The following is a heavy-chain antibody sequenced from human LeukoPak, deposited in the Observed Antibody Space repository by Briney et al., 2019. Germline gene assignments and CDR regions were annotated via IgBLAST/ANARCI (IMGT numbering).Heavy chain of an antibody. CDR3: ARGKILWFREFDY. D-gene: IGHD3-10*01. V-gene: IGHV4-34*01. J-gene: IGHJ4*02. Sequence: SETLSLTCAVYGGSFSGYYWSWIRQPPGKGLEWIGEINHSGSTNYNPSLKSRVTISVDTSKNQFSLKLSSVTAADTAVCYCARGKILWFREFDYWGQGTLVTVSS. CDR2: INHSGST. CDR1: GGSFSGYY.